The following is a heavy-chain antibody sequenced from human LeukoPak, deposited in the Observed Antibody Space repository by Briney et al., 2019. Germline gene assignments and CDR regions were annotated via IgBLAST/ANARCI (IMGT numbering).Heavy chain of an antibody. D-gene: IGHD3-10*01. Sequence: SGGSLRLSCAASEFSVGSNYMTWVRQAPGKGLEWVSLIYSGGSTYYADSVKGRFTISRDNSKNTLYLQMNSLRAEDTAVYYCAREAIRGFDYWGQGTLVTVSS. CDR1: EFSVGSNY. CDR2: IYSGGST. V-gene: IGHV3-66*01. J-gene: IGHJ4*02. CDR3: AREAIRGFDY.